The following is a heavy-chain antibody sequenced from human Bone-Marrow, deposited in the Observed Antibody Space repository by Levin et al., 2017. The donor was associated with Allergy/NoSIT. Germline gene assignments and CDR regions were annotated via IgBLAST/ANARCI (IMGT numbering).Heavy chain of an antibody. CDR3: ASGYCSGGSCYAKYFQH. CDR1: GYTFTGYY. D-gene: IGHD2-15*01. J-gene: IGHJ1*01. V-gene: IGHV1-2*06. Sequence: ASVKVSCKASGYTFTGYYMHWVRQAPGQGLEWMGRINPNSGGTNYAQKFQGRVTMTRDTSISTAYMELSRLRSDDTAVYYCASGYCSGGSCYAKYFQHWGQGTLVTVSS. CDR2: INPNSGGT.